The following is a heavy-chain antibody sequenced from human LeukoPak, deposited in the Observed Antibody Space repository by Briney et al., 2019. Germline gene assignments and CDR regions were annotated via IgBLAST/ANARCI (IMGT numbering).Heavy chain of an antibody. D-gene: IGHD2-2*01. Sequence: PGGSLRLSCAASGFTFSSYVMHWVRQAPGKGLEWVAVIWYDGSNKYYADSVKGRFTISRDNSKNTLYLQMNSLRAEDTAVYYCARARGSSTSTYGMDVWGQGTTVTVSS. V-gene: IGHV3-33*01. J-gene: IGHJ6*02. CDR3: ARARGSSTSTYGMDV. CDR1: GFTFSSYV. CDR2: IWYDGSNK.